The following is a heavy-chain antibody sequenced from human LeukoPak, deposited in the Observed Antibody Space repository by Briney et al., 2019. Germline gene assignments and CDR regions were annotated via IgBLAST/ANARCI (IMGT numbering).Heavy chain of an antibody. V-gene: IGHV4-30-4*01. CDR3: AREMAGVRGINGGDDYYYGMDV. Sequence: PSQTLSLTCTVSGDSISSGDYYWSWVRQSPGKGLEWIGYIYYTGSTHYNPSLKSRVTISVDTSKNQFSLKLSSVTAADTAVYYCAREMAGVRGINGGDDYYYGMDVWGQGTAVTVSS. CDR1: GDSISSGDYY. D-gene: IGHD3-10*01. CDR2: IYYTGST. J-gene: IGHJ6*02.